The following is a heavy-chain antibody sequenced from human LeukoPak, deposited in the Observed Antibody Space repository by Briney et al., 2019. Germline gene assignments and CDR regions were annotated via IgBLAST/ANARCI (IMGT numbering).Heavy chain of an antibody. CDR3: ARAAMVRGVDYFDY. CDR1: GFTFSTYS. CDR2: ISGGGGTT. J-gene: IGHJ4*02. Sequence: GGSLRLSCAASGFTFSTYSMTWVRQAPGKGLEWVSVISGGGGTTYYADSVKGRFTISRDISTNTLYLQMNSLRAGDTAVYYCARAAMVRGVDYFDYWGQGTLVTVSS. D-gene: IGHD3-10*01. V-gene: IGHV3-23*01.